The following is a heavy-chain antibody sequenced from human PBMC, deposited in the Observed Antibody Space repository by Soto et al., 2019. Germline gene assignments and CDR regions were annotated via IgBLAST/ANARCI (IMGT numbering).Heavy chain of an antibody. CDR3: ARAYCSGGRCYNNFDH. CDR1: GFTFSNYN. V-gene: IGHV3-21*01. D-gene: IGHD2-15*01. Sequence: GGSLRLSCAASGFTFSNYNMIWVRQAPGRGLEWVSSISSSSNYIYYADSVKGRFTISRDNAKNSLYLQMNSLRAEDTAVYYCARAYCSGGRCYNNFDHWGQGTLVTVSS. CDR2: ISSSSNYI. J-gene: IGHJ4*02.